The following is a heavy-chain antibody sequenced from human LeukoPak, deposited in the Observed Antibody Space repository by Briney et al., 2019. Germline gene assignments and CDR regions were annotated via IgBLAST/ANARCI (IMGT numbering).Heavy chain of an antibody. CDR2: IHYTGTT. V-gene: IGHV4-59*01. Sequence: SETLSLTCTVSGGSTNDYYWSWIRRSPGQGLEWIGYIHYTGTTNYSPSLKGRVTISVDTSKNQFSLKLNSVSAADTAVYYCARDRRYCSGGNCYLHYFDSWGQGTLVTVSS. CDR3: ARDRRYCSGGNCYLHYFDS. CDR1: GGSTNDYY. J-gene: IGHJ4*02. D-gene: IGHD2-15*01.